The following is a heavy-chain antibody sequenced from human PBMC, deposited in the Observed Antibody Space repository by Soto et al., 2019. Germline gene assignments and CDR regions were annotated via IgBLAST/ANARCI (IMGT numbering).Heavy chain of an antibody. CDR2: ISYDGSNK. V-gene: IGHV3-30-3*01. J-gene: IGHJ4*02. D-gene: IGHD3-22*01. Sequence: QVQLVESGGGVVQPGRSLRLSCAASGFTFSSYAMHWVRQAPGKGLEWVAVISYDGSNKYYADSVKGRFTISRDNSKNSLYLQMNSLRAEDTGVYYCARAPRGMRVVVRVIDYWGQGNLVTVSS. CDR1: GFTFSSYA. CDR3: ARAPRGMRVVVRVIDY.